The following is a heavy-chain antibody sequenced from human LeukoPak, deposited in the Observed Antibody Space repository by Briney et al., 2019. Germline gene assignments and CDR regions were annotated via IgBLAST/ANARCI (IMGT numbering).Heavy chain of an antibody. J-gene: IGHJ4*02. D-gene: IGHD3-3*01. V-gene: IGHV3-7*01. CDR3: ANSHSYYDFWSGYYGYFDY. Sequence: GGSLRLSWAAPGFPFSIYWMSWVRQAPGKGLEWVANIKQDGSEKYYVDSVKGRFTISRDNAKNSLYLQMNSLRAEGTAVYYCANSHSYYDFWSGYYGYFDYWGQGTLVTVSS. CDR2: IKQDGSEK. CDR1: GFPFSIYW.